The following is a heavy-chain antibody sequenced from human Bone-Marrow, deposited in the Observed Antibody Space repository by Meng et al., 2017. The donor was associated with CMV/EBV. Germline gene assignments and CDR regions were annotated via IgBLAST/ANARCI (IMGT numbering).Heavy chain of an antibody. D-gene: IGHD2-21*01. J-gene: IGHJ4*02. V-gene: IGHV3-21*04. CDR1: GFTFSSYS. Sequence: GESLKISCAASGFTFSSYSMNWVRQAPGKGLEWVSSISSSSSYIYYADSVKGRFTISRDNAKNSLYLQMHSLRADDAALYFCARELPIAYGVPDYWGQGALVTVSS. CDR2: ISSSSSYI. CDR3: ARELPIAYGVPDY.